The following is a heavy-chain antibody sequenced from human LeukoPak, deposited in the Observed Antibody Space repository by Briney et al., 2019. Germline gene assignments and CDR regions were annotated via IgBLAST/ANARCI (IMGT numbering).Heavy chain of an antibody. CDR2: ISYDGSNK. J-gene: IGHJ4*02. Sequence: GRSLRLSCAASGFTFSSYGMHWVRQAPGKGLEWVAVISYDGSNKYYADSVKSRFTISRDNSRNTLYLQMNSLRAEDTAVYYCAKDRIMVRGGGNFDYWGQGTLVTVSS. CDR3: AKDRIMVRGGGNFDY. V-gene: IGHV3-30*18. CDR1: GFTFSSYG. D-gene: IGHD3-10*01.